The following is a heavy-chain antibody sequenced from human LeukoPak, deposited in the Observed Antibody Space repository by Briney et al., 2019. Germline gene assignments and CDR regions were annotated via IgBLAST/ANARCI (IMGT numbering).Heavy chain of an antibody. CDR3: ARFLIGSYSFDY. Sequence: PSETLSLTCTVSGGSISSSSYYWGWIRQPPGKGLEWIGSIYYSGSTYYNPSLKSRVTISVDRSKNQFSLKLSSVTAADTAVYYCARFLIGSYSFDYWGQGTLVTVSS. V-gene: IGHV4-39*07. CDR2: IYYSGST. D-gene: IGHD1-26*01. J-gene: IGHJ4*02. CDR1: GGSISSSSYY.